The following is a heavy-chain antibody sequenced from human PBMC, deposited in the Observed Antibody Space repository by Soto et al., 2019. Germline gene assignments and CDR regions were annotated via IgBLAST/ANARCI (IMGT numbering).Heavy chain of an antibody. CDR2: IHYSGST. J-gene: IGHJ6*02. CDR3: ATYRRYYYDSSGNYLSGYYYYALDV. V-gene: IGHV4-30-4*01. D-gene: IGHD3-22*01. CDR1: GCSISSGDYY. Sequence: QVQLQESGPGLVKPSQTLSLTCTVSGCSISSGDYYWTWIRQPPGKGPGWTGYIHYSGSTSDSPCFRGRVTISVDTSTNQFSLRLTSVTAADTAVYYCATYRRYYYDSSGNYLSGYYYYALDVWGQGTTVTVSS.